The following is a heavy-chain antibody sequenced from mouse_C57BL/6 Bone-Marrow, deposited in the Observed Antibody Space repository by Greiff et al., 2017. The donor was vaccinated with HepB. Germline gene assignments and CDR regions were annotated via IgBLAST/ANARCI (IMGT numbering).Heavy chain of an antibody. V-gene: IGHV5-12*01. CDR1: GFTFSDYY. CDR2: ISNGGGST. CDR3: ARHNSDYYGSSYDYAMDY. D-gene: IGHD1-1*01. Sequence: EVQRVESGGGLVQPGGSLKLSCAASGFTFSDYYMYWVRQTPEKRLEWVAYISNGGGSTYYPDTVKGRFTISRDNAKNSLYLQMSRLKSEDTAMYYCARHNSDYYGSSYDYAMDYWGQGTSVTVSS. J-gene: IGHJ4*01.